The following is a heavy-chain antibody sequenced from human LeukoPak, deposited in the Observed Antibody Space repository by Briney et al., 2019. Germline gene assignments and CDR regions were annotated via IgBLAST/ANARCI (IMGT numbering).Heavy chain of an antibody. D-gene: IGHD2-2*01. CDR3: AKDRHYCSSTSCTRDYMDV. V-gene: IGHV3-30*02. Sequence: PGGSLRLSCAASGFTFSSYGMHWVRQAPGKGLEWVAFIRYDGSNKYYADSVKGRFTISRDNSKNTLYLQMNSLRAEDTAVYYCAKDRHYCSSTSCTRDYMDVWGKGTTVTVSS. J-gene: IGHJ6*03. CDR1: GFTFSSYG. CDR2: IRYDGSNK.